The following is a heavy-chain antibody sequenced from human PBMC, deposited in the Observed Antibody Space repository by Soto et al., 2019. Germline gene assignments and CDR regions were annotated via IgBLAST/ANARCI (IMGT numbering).Heavy chain of an antibody. J-gene: IGHJ5*02. V-gene: IGHV4-30-2*01. Sequence: QLQLQESGSRLVKSSETLSLTCAVSGDTISTGGYSWAWILQPPGKALEWIGHTYHRGNPYYNPALKSRVIISVERFMSQFSPKLSSVTAADPAVYYCARETYSDYAGYCSPWGQATLVIVSS. CDR2: TYHRGNP. CDR3: ARETYSDYAGYCSP. CDR1: GDTISTGGYS. D-gene: IGHD4-17*01.